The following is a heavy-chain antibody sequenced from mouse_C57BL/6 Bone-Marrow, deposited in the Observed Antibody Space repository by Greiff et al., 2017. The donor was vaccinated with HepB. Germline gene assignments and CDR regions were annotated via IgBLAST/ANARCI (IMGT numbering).Heavy chain of an antibody. Sequence: DVMLVESGGGLVQPGGSMKLSCVASGFTFSNYWMNWVRQSPEKGLEWVAQIRLKSDNYATHYAESVKGRFTISRDDSKSSVYLQMNNLRAEDTGIYYCTSNYYGGFAYWGQGTLVTVSA. J-gene: IGHJ3*01. D-gene: IGHD2-5*01. CDR2: IRLKSDNYAT. V-gene: IGHV6-3*01. CDR3: TSNYYGGFAY. CDR1: GFTFSNYW.